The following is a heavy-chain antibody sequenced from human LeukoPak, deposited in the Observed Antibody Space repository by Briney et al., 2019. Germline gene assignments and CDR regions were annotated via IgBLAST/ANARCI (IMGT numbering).Heavy chain of an antibody. Sequence: PSETLSLTCTVSGGSISTSSDFWGWIRQPPGTGLEWIGSIYYSADTYYNPSLKSRVTISVDTSKNQFYLKLSSVTAADTAMYYCARQRAFDIWGQGSMVTVSS. CDR1: GGSISTSSDF. J-gene: IGHJ3*02. CDR2: IYYSADT. V-gene: IGHV4-39*01. CDR3: ARQRAFDI.